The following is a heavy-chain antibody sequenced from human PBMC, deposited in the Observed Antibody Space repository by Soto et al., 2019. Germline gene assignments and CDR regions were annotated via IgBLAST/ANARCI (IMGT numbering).Heavy chain of an antibody. V-gene: IGHV4-61*05. D-gene: IGHD4-17*01. CDR2: IYYSGST. J-gene: IGHJ4*02. Sequence: SETLSLTCSVSNDSISNPIYYWGWIRQPPGKGLEWIGYIYYSGSTNYNPSLKSRVTISVDTSKNQFSLKLSSVTAADTAVYYCATDYGDYPDQSYVFDYWGQGTLVTVSS. CDR3: ATDYGDYPDQSYVFDY. CDR1: NDSISNPIYY.